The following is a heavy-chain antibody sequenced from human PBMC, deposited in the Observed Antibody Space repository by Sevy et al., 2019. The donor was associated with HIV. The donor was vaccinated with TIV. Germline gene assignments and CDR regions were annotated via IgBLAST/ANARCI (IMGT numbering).Heavy chain of an antibody. J-gene: IGHJ4*02. V-gene: IGHV3-64*02. D-gene: IGHD1-26*01. CDR3: VRRGTAGSYDY. Sequence: GGSLRLSCAASGFTFSSYVMHWARQAPGKGLESVSAISSTGGNTYYIDSVKGRFTISRDNSKNTLYLQMDSLRVEDMAVYYCVRRGTAGSYDYWGREPWSPSPQ. CDR2: ISSTGGNT. CDR1: GFTFSSYV.